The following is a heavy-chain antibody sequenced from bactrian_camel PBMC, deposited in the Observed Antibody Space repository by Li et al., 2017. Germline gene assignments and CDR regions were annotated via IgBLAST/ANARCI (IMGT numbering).Heavy chain of an antibody. D-gene: IGHD3*01. J-gene: IGHJ4*01. CDR3: AAGTRIIVGDYCDGITD. Sequence: VQLVESGGGLVQPGGSLRLSCSGSGYTYNSRCMAWFRQAPGKEREGVAAVDSDGSTCYTNSVKGRFTISRDNAKNIIYLQMSSLTPDDTAMYYCAAGTRIIVGDYCDGITDWGQGTQVTVS. CDR2: VDSDGST. V-gene: IGHV3S67*01. CDR1: GYTYNSRC.